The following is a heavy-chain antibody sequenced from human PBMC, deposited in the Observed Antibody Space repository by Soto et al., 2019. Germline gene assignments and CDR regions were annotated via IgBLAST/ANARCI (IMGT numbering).Heavy chain of an antibody. CDR3: AKHGGSGSFDY. J-gene: IGHJ4*02. CDR1: GFPFSGSA. Sequence: EVQLLNSGGGLVQPGGSLRLSCAVSGFPFSGSAMSWVRQAPGKGLEWVSSISFSGDDTYYADSVKGRFTISRDNSKNTLYLQTSSLRVEDTAVYYCAKHGGSGSFDYWGQGTLVTVS. D-gene: IGHD6-19*01. V-gene: IGHV3-23*01. CDR2: ISFSGDDT.